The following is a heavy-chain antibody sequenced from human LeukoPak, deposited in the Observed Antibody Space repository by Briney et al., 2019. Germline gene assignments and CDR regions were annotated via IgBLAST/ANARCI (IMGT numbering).Heavy chain of an antibody. Sequence: PSQTLSLTCTVSGGSISSGDYYWSWIRQPPGKGLEWIGYIYYSGSTYYNPSLKSRVTISVDTSKNQFSLKLSSVTAADTAVYYCARLHDFWSGFDYWGQGTLVTVSS. D-gene: IGHD3-3*01. J-gene: IGHJ4*02. CDR1: GGSISSGDYY. V-gene: IGHV4-30-4*08. CDR2: IYYSGST. CDR3: ARLHDFWSGFDY.